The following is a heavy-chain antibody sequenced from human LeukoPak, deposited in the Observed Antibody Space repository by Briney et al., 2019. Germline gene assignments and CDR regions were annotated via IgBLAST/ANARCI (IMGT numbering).Heavy chain of an antibody. CDR1: GFTFSSYG. V-gene: IGHV3-33*01. CDR2: IWYDGSNK. Sequence: GRSLRLSCAAPGFTFSSYGMHWVRQAPGKGLEWVAVIWYDGSNKYYADSVKGRFTIFRDNSKNTLYLQMNSLRAEDTAVYYCARAPYDLPRYGMDVWGQGTTVTVSS. D-gene: IGHD3-3*01. J-gene: IGHJ6*02. CDR3: ARAPYDLPRYGMDV.